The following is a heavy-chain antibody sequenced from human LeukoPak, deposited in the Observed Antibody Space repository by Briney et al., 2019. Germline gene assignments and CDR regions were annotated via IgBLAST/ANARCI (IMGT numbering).Heavy chain of an antibody. CDR2: IYYTGST. Sequence: SETLSLTCTVSGASISSYYWSWIRQPPGKGLEWIGYIYYTGSTNYNPSLKSRVTISVDTSKNQFSLKLSSVTAADTAVYYWARGYYDFPDWGQGTLVTVSS. CDR3: ARGYYDFPD. D-gene: IGHD3-3*01. CDR1: GASISSYY. J-gene: IGHJ4*02. V-gene: IGHV4-59*01.